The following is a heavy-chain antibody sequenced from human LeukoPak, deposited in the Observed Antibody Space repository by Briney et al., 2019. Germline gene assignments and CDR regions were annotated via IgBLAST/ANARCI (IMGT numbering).Heavy chain of an antibody. J-gene: IGHJ4*02. Sequence: ASVKVSCKTSGYTFTNHGISWVRQAPGQGLEWMGWISGYNGNTNYVQKFRGRVTMTTDTSTSTAYMELRSLSSDDTALYYCARDLSLGRQDDGEPFDYCGQGTLVTVSS. CDR3: ARDLSLGRQDDGEPFDY. D-gene: IGHD4-17*01. V-gene: IGHV1-18*01. CDR2: ISGYNGNT. CDR1: GYTFTNHG.